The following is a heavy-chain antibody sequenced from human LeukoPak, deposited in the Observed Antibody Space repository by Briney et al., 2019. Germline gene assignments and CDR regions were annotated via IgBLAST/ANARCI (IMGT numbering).Heavy chain of an antibody. CDR2: INFSGTT. V-gene: IGHV4-4*07. Sequence: SETLSLTCTVSGDSLSGSYWSWIRQSAGERPEYIGRINFSGTTNYNPSLRSRVTLSMDTSKNQVSLDLSAVTAADTAVYYCAKLLLPASKGAFIIWGLGTLVTASS. CDR1: GDSLSGSY. D-gene: IGHD2-2*01. CDR3: AKLLLPASKGAFII. J-gene: IGHJ3*02.